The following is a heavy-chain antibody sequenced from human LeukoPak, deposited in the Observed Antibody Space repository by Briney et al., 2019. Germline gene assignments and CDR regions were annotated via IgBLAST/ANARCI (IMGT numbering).Heavy chain of an antibody. V-gene: IGHV4-4*07. CDR3: ARVRPNIAAAGLPFDY. CDR1: GGSISTYH. CDR2: IYTSGST. J-gene: IGHJ4*02. Sequence: PSETLSLTCTISGGSISTYHWSWIRQPAGKGLEWIGRIYTSGSTNYNPSLKSRVTMSVDTSKNQFSLKLSSVTAADTAVYYCARVRPNIAAAGLPFDYWGQGTLVTVSS. D-gene: IGHD6-13*01.